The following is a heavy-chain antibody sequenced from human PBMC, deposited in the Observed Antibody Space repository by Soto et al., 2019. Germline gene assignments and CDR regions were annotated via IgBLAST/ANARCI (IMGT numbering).Heavy chain of an antibody. CDR1: GDSVSSNSAA. CDR3: ARDNYDFWSGYFPPTRPPSPFDY. Sequence: PSQTLSLTGAISGDSVSSNSAAWNWIRQSPSRGLEWLGRTYYRSKWYNDYAVSVKSRITINPDTSKNQFSLQLNSVTPEDTAVYYCARDNYDFWSGYFPPTRPPSPFDYWGQGTLVTVSS. D-gene: IGHD3-3*01. CDR2: TYYRSKWYN. J-gene: IGHJ4*02. V-gene: IGHV6-1*01.